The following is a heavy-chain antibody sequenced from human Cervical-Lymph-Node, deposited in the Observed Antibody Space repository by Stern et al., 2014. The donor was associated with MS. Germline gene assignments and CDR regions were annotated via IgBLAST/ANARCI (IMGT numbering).Heavy chain of an antibody. D-gene: IGHD1-26*01. CDR3: ARYGPYSGSYQIDL. Sequence: VQLVESGGGLVKPGGSLRLSCAASGFAFSIYTMNLVRQAPGKGLEWVSSISSGGNYIYYADSVKGRFTMSRANVKNSVFLQMNSLRAEDAAVYYCARYGPYSGSYQIDLWGPGTLVTVSS. V-gene: IGHV3-21*01. CDR1: GFAFSIYT. J-gene: IGHJ4*02. CDR2: ISSGGNYI.